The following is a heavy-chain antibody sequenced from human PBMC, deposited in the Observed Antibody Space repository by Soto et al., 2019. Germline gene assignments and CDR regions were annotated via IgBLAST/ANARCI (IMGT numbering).Heavy chain of an antibody. J-gene: IGHJ4*02. V-gene: IGHV3-33*01. D-gene: IGHD3-10*01. Sequence: ESGGGVVQPGRSLRLSCAASGFTFSSYGMHWVRQAPGKGLEWVAVIWYDGSNKYYADSVKGRFTISRDNSKNTLYLQMNSLRAEDPAVYYCARDRGLRGSHLYYFDYWGQGTLVTVSS. CDR1: GFTFSSYG. CDR2: IWYDGSNK. CDR3: ARDRGLRGSHLYYFDY.